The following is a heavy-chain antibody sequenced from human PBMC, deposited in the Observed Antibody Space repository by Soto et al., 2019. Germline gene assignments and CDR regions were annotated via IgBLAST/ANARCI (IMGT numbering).Heavy chain of an antibody. CDR2: ISSSSSYI. CDR3: ARADSHWGYGMDV. Sequence: GGSLRLSCAASGFTFSSYSMNWVRRAPGKGLEWVSSISSSSSYIYYADSVKGRFTISRDNAKNSLYLQMNSLRAEDTAVYYCARADSHWGYGMDVWGQGTTVTVSS. CDR1: GFTFSSYS. V-gene: IGHV3-21*01. J-gene: IGHJ6*02. D-gene: IGHD3-16*01.